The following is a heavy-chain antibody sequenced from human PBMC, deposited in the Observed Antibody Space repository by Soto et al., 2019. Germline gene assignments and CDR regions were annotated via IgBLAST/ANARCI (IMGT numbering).Heavy chain of an antibody. CDR2: IYPGDSDI. Sequence: GESLKISCKGSGYSVTSYWIAWVRQVPGKGLELMGVIYPGDSDIRYSPSFQGQVTISADKSISTAYLQWSSLKASDGAMYFCAIHYYYDSRYYYPTRSELSFDYWGQGTLVTVSS. CDR1: GYSVTSYW. CDR3: AIHYYYDSRYYYPTRSELSFDY. J-gene: IGHJ4*02. D-gene: IGHD3-22*01. V-gene: IGHV5-51*01.